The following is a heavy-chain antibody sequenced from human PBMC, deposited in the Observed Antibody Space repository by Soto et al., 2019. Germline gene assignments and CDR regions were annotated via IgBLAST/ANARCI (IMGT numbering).Heavy chain of an antibody. Sequence: QVQLQESGPRLVKPSQTLSLTCTVSGDSINSGDYYWSWIRQPPGKGPEGIGYIYYRGIIDYSPSLTRRTAISMDTSKNQFSLKLTSVTAADTAVYFCARWSGVGVAGMDVWGRGTTVTVSS. J-gene: IGHJ6*02. CDR2: IYYRGII. CDR3: ARWSGVGVAGMDV. D-gene: IGHD3-10*01. V-gene: IGHV4-30-4*01. CDR1: GDSINSGDYY.